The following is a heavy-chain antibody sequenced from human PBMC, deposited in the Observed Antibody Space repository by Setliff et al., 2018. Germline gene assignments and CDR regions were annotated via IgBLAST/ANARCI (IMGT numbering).Heavy chain of an antibody. D-gene: IGHD3-16*01. Sequence: SETLSLTCTVSGGSISSSSYYWGWIRQPPGKGLEWIGSIYYSGSTYYNPSLKSRVTISVDTSKNQFSLKLSSVTAADTAVYYCARKREGRGGYFDLWGRGTLVTVSS. J-gene: IGHJ2*01. CDR3: ARKREGRGGYFDL. V-gene: IGHV4-39*07. CDR2: IYYSGST. CDR1: GGSISSSSYY.